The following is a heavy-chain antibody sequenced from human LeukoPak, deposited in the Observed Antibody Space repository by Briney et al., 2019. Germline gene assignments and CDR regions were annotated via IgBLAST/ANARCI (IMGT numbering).Heavy chain of an antibody. J-gene: IGHJ4*02. Sequence: SETLSLTCTVSGGSISSSSYYWGWIRQPPGKGLEWIGSIYYSGSTYYNPSLKSRVTISVDTSKNQFSLKLSSVTAADTAVYYCPRGYDYVWGSYRSDYWAQGTRVRVS. V-gene: IGHV4-39*01. D-gene: IGHD3-16*02. CDR2: IYYSGST. CDR1: GGSISSSSYY. CDR3: PRGYDYVWGSYRSDY.